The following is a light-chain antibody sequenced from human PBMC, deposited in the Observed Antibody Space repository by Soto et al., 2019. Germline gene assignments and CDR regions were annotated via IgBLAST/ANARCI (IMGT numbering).Light chain of an antibody. CDR2: DAS. CDR1: QSVSSY. CDR3: QQRSNWPRGFT. J-gene: IGKJ5*01. V-gene: IGKV3-11*01. Sequence: EIVLTQSPATLPLSPGERATLSCRASQSVSSYLAWYQQKPGQAPRLLIYDASNRATGIPARFSGSGSGTDFTLTISSLEPEDFAVYYCQQRSNWPRGFTFGQGTRLEIK.